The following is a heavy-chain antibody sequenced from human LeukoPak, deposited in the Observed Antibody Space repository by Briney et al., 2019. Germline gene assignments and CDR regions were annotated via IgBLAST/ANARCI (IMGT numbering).Heavy chain of an antibody. CDR1: GYTFTGYY. D-gene: IGHD6-13*01. V-gene: IGHV1-2*02. Sequence: GASVKVSCKASGYTFTGYYMHWVRQAPGQGLEWMGWINPNSGGTNYAQKFQGRVTMTRDTSISTAYMELSRLRSDDTAVYYCARDSVTYSSSWYGSDYYYYGMDVWGQGTTVTVSS. J-gene: IGHJ6*02. CDR2: INPNSGGT. CDR3: ARDSVTYSSSWYGSDYYYYGMDV.